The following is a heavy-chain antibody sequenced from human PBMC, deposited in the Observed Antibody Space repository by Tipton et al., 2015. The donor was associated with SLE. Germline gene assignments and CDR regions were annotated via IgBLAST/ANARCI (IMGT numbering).Heavy chain of an antibody. CDR1: GGSISSGGYY. V-gene: IGHV4-31*03. D-gene: IGHD3-10*01. J-gene: IGHJ6*02. Sequence: TLSLTCTVSGGSISSGGYYWSWIRQHPGKGLEWIGYIYYSGSTYYNPSLKSRVTISVDTSKNQFSLKLSSVTAADTAVYYCARDRPMVQGRGIDVWGQGTTVTVSS. CDR2: IYYSGST. CDR3: ARDRPMVQGRGIDV.